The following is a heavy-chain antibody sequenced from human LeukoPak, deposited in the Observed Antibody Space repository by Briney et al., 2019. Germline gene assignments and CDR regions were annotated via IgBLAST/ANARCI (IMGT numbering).Heavy chain of an antibody. J-gene: IGHJ4*02. CDR3: ASFRDTAMVSVDY. CDR2: INHGGST. D-gene: IGHD5-18*01. CDR1: GGSFSGYY. Sequence: PSETLSLTCAVYGGSFSGYYWSWIRQPPGKGLEWIGEINHGGSTNYNPSLKSRVTISVDTSKNQFFLKLSSVTAADTAVYYCASFRDTAMVSVDYWGQGTLVTVSS. V-gene: IGHV4-34*01.